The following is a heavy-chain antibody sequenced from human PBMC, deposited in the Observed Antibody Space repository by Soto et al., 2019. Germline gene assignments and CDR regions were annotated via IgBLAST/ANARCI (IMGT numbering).Heavy chain of an antibody. V-gene: IGHV4-34*01. Sequence: PSDTLYLTCAVYGGSFSGYYWSWIRQPPGKGLEWIGEINHSGSTNYNPSLKSRVTISVDTSKNQFSLKLSSVTAADTAVYYCARGLIVTTPPGKHFDPWGQGTLVTVSS. CDR1: GGSFSGYY. CDR2: INHSGST. D-gene: IGHD4-17*01. J-gene: IGHJ5*02. CDR3: ARGLIVTTPPGKHFDP.